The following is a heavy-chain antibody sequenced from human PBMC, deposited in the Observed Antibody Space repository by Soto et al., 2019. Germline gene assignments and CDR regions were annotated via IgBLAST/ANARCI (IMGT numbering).Heavy chain of an antibody. CDR3: ARGFSSGCHDY. CDR1: GGSFSGHY. Sequence: SSETLSLTCAVYGGSFSGHYWSWIRQPPGKGLEWIGEINHSGSTNYNPSLKSRVTISVDTSKNQFSLKLSSVTAADTAVYYCARGFSSGCHDYWGQGTLVTVSS. D-gene: IGHD6-19*01. CDR2: INHSGST. J-gene: IGHJ4*02. V-gene: IGHV4-34*01.